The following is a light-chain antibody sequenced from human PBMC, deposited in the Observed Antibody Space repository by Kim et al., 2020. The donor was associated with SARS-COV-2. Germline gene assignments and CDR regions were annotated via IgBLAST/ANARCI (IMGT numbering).Light chain of an antibody. CDR3: QSYDSSLSGWV. CDR1: SSTIGSGYY. V-gene: IGLV1-40*01. J-gene: IGLJ2*01. CDR2: GNS. Sequence: QGVPISCHGRSSTIGSGYYEHWYQRLPRTAPKLLIYGNSNRPSGVPDRFSGSKSGTSASLAITGLQAEDEADYYCQSYDSSLSGWVFGGGTQLTVL.